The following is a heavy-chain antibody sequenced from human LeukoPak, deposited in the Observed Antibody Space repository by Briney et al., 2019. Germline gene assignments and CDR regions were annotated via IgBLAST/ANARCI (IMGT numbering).Heavy chain of an antibody. V-gene: IGHV1-69*04. D-gene: IGHD1-7*01. J-gene: IGHJ4*02. CDR2: IIPILGIA. Sequence: SVKVSCKASGGTFSSYAISWVRQAPGQGLEWMGRIIPILGIANYAQKFQGRVTITADKSTSTAYMELSSLRSEDTAVYYCAREVPDRTTDHWGQGTLVTVSS. CDR1: GGTFSSYA. CDR3: AREVPDRTTDH.